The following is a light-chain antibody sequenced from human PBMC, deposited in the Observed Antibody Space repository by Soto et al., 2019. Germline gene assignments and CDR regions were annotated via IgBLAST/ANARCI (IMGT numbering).Light chain of an antibody. J-gene: IGKJ5*01. V-gene: IGKV3D-20*02. CDR1: QSVNSNY. Sequence: GLSQSPCTLSLSPGERATLSCRASQSVNSNYLARYQQKLGQAPSLLIYGASSRATGIPDRFSGSGSGTDFTLTINRLEPEDFAVYYCQQRSNWLTFGQGTRLAIK. CDR3: QQRSNWLT. CDR2: GAS.